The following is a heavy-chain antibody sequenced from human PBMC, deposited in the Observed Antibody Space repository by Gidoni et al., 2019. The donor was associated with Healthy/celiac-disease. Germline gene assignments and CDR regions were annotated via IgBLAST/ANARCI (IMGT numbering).Heavy chain of an antibody. CDR3: ATIRRDDYKPGHFDY. V-gene: IGHV4-59*01. CDR2: IYYSGST. D-gene: IGHD4-4*01. CDR1: GASISNYY. Sequence: QVQLQESGPGLVKSSETLSLTCTVSGASISNYYWSWIRQPPGKGLEWIGYIYYSGSTNYTPSLKSRVTISVDTSKNQFSLKLSSVTAADTAVYYCATIRRDDYKPGHFDYWGQGTLVTVSS. J-gene: IGHJ4*02.